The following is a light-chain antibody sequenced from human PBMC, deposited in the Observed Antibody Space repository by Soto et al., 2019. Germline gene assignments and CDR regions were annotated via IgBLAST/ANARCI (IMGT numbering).Light chain of an antibody. Sequence: QSVMTQAVSVSGSPGQSITISCTGTNSDVGGYNYVSWYQQNPGKAPKLIIYEVSNRPSGISNRFSGSKSGNTASLTISGLQAEDEADYYCSSFTGSNTLGVFGTGTKVTVL. CDR2: EVS. CDR1: NSDVGGYNY. V-gene: IGLV2-14*01. J-gene: IGLJ1*01. CDR3: SSFTGSNTLGV.